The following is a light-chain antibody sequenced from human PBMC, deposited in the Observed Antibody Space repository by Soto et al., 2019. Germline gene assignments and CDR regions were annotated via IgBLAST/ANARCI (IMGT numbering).Light chain of an antibody. CDR2: GAS. Sequence: EIVLTQYPGNLSLCAGEEASLSFSGSQSVDSNYLAWYQQKPGQTPRLIIYGASGRADGIPHRFRGSAFGTDFTLTISKVEPEDFAVYYCQQYGTPRSVTFGQGTRLE. J-gene: IGKJ5*01. V-gene: IGKV3-20*01. CDR3: QQYGTPRSVT. CDR1: QSVDSNY.